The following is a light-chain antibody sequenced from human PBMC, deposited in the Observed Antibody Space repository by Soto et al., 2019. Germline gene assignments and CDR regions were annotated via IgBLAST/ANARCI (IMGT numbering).Light chain of an antibody. V-gene: IGKV1-33*01. J-gene: IGKJ2*01. CDR2: DTT. CDR1: QDLTNF. Sequence: DIQMTQSPTSLAASVGDRVTISCQASQDLTNFLNWYQQKPGEAPKLLIYDTTTLEEGVPSRFSGGGSGTDVTFTINGMQPEDAAIYSCQQYVNLPYTFGQGTKLEIK. CDR3: QQYVNLPYT.